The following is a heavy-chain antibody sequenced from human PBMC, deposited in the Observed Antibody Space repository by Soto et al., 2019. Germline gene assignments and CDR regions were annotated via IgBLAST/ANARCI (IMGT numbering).Heavy chain of an antibody. CDR2: IIPIFGTA. CDR3: AREGGGGATTGWD. J-gene: IGHJ4*02. Sequence: QVQLVQSGAEVKKPGSSVKVSCKASGGTFSSYAISWVRQAPGQGLEWMGGIIPIFGTANYAQKFQGRVTITADISTSTANMEVSSLRSGDTAVYYGAREGGGGATTGWDWDQGTLVTVSS. CDR1: GGTFSSYA. V-gene: IGHV1-69*06. D-gene: IGHD1-26*01.